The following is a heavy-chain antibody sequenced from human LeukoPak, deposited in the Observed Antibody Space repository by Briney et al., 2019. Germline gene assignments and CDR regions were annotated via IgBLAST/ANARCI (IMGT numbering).Heavy chain of an antibody. CDR1: GGSISSLY. Sequence: PSETLSLTCSVSGGSISSLYWSWIRQPPGKGLEWIGYIYYTGSTNYNPSLKSRVTMFVDMSRNQFSLRLSSVTAADTAVYYCARHRAYSSSSPFDYWGQGTLVTVSS. D-gene: IGHD6-6*01. V-gene: IGHV4-59*08. J-gene: IGHJ4*02. CDR2: IYYTGST. CDR3: ARHRAYSSSSPFDY.